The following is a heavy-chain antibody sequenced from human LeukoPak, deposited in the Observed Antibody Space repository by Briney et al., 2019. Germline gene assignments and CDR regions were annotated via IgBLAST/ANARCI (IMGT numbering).Heavy chain of an antibody. V-gene: IGHV1-24*01. J-gene: IGHJ4*02. CDR3: ATTIKDYYGSGSFFDY. CDR1: GYTLTELS. D-gene: IGHD3-10*01. Sequence: GASVKVSYKVSGYTLTELSMHWVRQAPGKGLEWMGGFDPEDGETIYAQKFQGRVTMTEDTSTDTAYMELSSLRSEDTAVYYCATTIKDYYGSGSFFDYWGQGTLVTVSS. CDR2: FDPEDGET.